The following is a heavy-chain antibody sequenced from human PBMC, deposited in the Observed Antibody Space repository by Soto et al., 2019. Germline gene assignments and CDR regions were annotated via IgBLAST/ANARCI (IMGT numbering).Heavy chain of an antibody. CDR2: ISNSGRST. CDR3: AKDALACYDFWS. V-gene: IGHV3-23*01. Sequence: PGGSLRLSCAASGLTFSSYAMSWVRQAPGKGLEWVSHISNSGRSTKYADSVKGRFTISRDNSKNTLYLQMNSLRAEDTAIYYCAKDALACYDFWSWGQGTLVTVSS. J-gene: IGHJ4*02. D-gene: IGHD3-3*01. CDR1: GLTFSSYA.